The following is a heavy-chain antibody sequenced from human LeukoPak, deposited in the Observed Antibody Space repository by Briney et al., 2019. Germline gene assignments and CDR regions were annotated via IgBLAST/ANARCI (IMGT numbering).Heavy chain of an antibody. CDR1: GFTFSSYE. J-gene: IGHJ4*02. CDR2: ISSSGSTT. Sequence: GGSLRLSCAASGFTFSSYEMIWVRQAPGKGLEGLSYISSSGSTTLYADSVKGRLTISRDNSKNSLFLQMSSLRAEDTAVYYCAREADTGGYRFDYWGRGTLLTVSS. V-gene: IGHV3-48*03. D-gene: IGHD6-19*01. CDR3: AREADTGGYRFDY.